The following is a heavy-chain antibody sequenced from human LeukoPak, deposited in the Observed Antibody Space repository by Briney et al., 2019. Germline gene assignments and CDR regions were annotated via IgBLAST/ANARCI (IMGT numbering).Heavy chain of an antibody. Sequence: GGSLRLSCAASGFTFSSYAMHWVRQAPGKGQERVALISYDGTNKYYADSVKGRFTISRDNSKNTLYLQMNSLRAEDTALYYCAKGALYCSGGSCYSDDAFDIWGQGTMVTVSS. CDR1: GFTFSSYA. CDR3: AKGALYCSGGSCYSDDAFDI. J-gene: IGHJ3*02. CDR2: ISYDGTNK. D-gene: IGHD2-15*01. V-gene: IGHV3-30*04.